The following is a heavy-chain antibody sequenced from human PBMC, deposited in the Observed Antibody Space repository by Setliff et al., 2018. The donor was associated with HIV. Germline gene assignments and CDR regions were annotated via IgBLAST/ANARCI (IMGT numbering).Heavy chain of an antibody. CDR1: GYTFTSYG. CDR3: ARLMLEVTVTTVWFDP. V-gene: IGHV1-18*01. CDR2: VNPYNGDT. Sequence: GASVKVSCKSSGYTFTSYGVSWVRQAPGQGLEWMGWVNPYNGDTKNAQKFQGRVAMTTDTSTATVFMELRSLRSDDTAVYYCARLMLEVTVTTVWFDPWGQGTLVTVSS. J-gene: IGHJ5*02. D-gene: IGHD4-17*01.